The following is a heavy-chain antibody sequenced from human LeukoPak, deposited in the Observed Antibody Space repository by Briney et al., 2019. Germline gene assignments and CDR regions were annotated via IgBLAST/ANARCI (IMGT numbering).Heavy chain of an antibody. CDR2: INDSGRI. V-gene: IGHV4-34*01. CDR3: ARRWNYGRNYYIDV. D-gene: IGHD1-7*01. CDR1: GGSFSNYY. J-gene: IGHJ6*03. Sequence: SETLSLTCAVYGGSFSNYYWSWIRQTPGKGMEWIGEINDSGRINYNPSLMSRVTVSVDTSKNQFSLRSTSVTATDTAVYYCARRWNYGRNYYIDVWGKGATVSVSS.